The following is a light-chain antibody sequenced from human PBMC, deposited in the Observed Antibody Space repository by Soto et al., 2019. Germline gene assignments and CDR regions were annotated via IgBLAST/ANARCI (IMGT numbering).Light chain of an antibody. CDR1: SSDLGTYNL. V-gene: IGLV2-23*01. CDR3: CSYVGSKAVL. J-gene: IGLJ2*01. Sequence: QSVLTQPASVSGSPGQSITLSCTGTSSDLGTYNLVSWYQQHPDKAPKLMIYEGSKRPSGVSDRFSGSRSVNTASLTISGLQAEDEAHYYCCSYVGSKAVLFGGGTKLTVL. CDR2: EGS.